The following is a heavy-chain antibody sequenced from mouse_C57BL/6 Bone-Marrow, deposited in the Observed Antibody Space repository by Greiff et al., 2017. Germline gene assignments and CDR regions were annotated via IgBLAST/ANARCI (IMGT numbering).Heavy chain of an antibody. J-gene: IGHJ4*01. CDR1: GYTFTDYN. V-gene: IGHV1-22*01. Sequence: EVQLQQSGPELVKPGASVKMSCKASGYTFTDYNMHWVKQSHGKSLEWIGYINPNNGGTSYNQKFKGKATLTVNKSSSTAYMELRSLTSEDSAVXYCASYCKYAYCDSMDYWGQGTSVTVSA. CDR2: INPNNGGT. D-gene: IGHD2-14*01. CDR3: ASYCKYAYCDSMDY.